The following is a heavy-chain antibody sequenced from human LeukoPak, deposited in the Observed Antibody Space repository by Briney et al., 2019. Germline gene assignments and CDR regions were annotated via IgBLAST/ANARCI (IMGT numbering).Heavy chain of an antibody. D-gene: IGHD2/OR15-2a*01. CDR1: GFNFNTYG. CDR2: IWYDGTNE. Sequence: VQPGGSLRLSCVASGFNFNTYGMHWVRQAPGKGLEWMASIWYDGTNENYADSVKGRFTISRDNSKNTLYLQMNSLRGEDTAFYYCASLGAFSSNHVLRWFDPWDQGTLVTVYS. V-gene: IGHV3-33*01. CDR3: ASLGAFSSNHVLRWFDP. J-gene: IGHJ5*02.